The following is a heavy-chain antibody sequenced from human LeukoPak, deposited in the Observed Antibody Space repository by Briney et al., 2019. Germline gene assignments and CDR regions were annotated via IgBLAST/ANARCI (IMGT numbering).Heavy chain of an antibody. CDR2: ISSNGGST. D-gene: IGHD3-16*01. J-gene: IGHJ3*02. CDR3: ARGVITFGGVNDAFDI. V-gene: IGHV3-64*01. Sequence: PGGSLRLSCAASGFIFSSYAIHWVRQAPGKGLEYVSAISSNGGSTFYANSVEGRFTISRDNPKNTLYLQMASLRAEDMAVYYCARGVITFGGVNDAFDIWGQGTMVTVSS. CDR1: GFIFSSYA.